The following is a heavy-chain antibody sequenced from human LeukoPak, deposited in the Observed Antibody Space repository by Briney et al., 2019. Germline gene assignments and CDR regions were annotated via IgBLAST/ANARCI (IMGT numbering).Heavy chain of an antibody. CDR3: AGRLYSYGYYYMDV. CDR2: INHSGSS. CDR1: GGSFRGYY. Sequence: SETLSLTCAVYGGSFRGYYWSWIRQPPGKGLEWIGEINHSGSSNYNPSLKSRVTISVDTSKNQFSLKLSSVTAADTAVYYCAGRLYSYGYYYMDVWGKGTTVTVSS. J-gene: IGHJ6*03. D-gene: IGHD5-18*01. V-gene: IGHV4-34*01.